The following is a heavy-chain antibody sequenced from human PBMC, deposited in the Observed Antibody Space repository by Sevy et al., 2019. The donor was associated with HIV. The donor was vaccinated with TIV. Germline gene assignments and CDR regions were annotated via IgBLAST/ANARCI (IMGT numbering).Heavy chain of an antibody. D-gene: IGHD3-10*01. CDR3: TTDSKKRGLSALLDY. Sequence: GESLKISCAASGFTFSNAWMSWVRQAPGKRLEWVGRIKSKTVGGTTDYAAPVKGRFTISRDDSKNTLYLQMNSLKTEDTAIYYCTTDSKKRGLSALLDYSGQGTMVTVSS. CDR2: IKSKTVGGTT. CDR1: GFTFSNAW. V-gene: IGHV3-15*01. J-gene: IGHJ4*02.